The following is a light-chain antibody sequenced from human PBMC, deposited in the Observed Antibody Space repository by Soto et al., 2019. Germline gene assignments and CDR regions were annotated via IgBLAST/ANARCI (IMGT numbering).Light chain of an antibody. CDR3: PSYTISGTVV. CDR1: SSDVGGYNF. CDR2: EVS. J-gene: IGLJ2*01. V-gene: IGLV2-14*01. Sequence: QSALTQPASVSGSPGQSITISCTGTSSDVGGYNFVSWYQQYPGKAPKLMIFEVSNRPSGVSNRFSGSKSGNTASLTISGLQAEDEADYYCPSYTISGTVVFGGGTKLPVL.